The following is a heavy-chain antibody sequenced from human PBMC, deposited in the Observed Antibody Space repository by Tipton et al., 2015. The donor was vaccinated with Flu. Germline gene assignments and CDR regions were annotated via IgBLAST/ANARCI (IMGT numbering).Heavy chain of an antibody. CDR2: IKLDGSEK. CDR3: AREANDSSSFRGKSYYYGMDV. V-gene: IGHV3-7*01. Sequence: SLRLSCAASGFTFSSYWMNWVRQAPGKGLEWVTNIKLDGSEKYYVDSVKGRFTISRDNAKNSLHLQMNSLRAEDTAVYYCAREANDSSSFRGKSYYYGMDVWGQGTTVTVSS. CDR1: GFTFSSYW. D-gene: IGHD6-13*01. J-gene: IGHJ6*02.